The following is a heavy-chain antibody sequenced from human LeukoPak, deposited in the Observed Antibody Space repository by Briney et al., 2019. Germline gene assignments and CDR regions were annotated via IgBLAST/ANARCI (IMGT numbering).Heavy chain of an antibody. CDR2: IFYSGGT. CDR1: GGSMTGYY. J-gene: IGHJ3*02. D-gene: IGHD3-10*01. V-gene: IGHV4-59*04. CDR3: AKSNGYGLVDI. Sequence: SETLSLTCTVSGGSMTGYYWNWIRQPPGKGLEWIGNIFYSGGTYYSPSLTSRVTISLDTSRNQFSLKLNSVTAADTAVYYCAKSNGYGLVDIWGQGTMVTVSS.